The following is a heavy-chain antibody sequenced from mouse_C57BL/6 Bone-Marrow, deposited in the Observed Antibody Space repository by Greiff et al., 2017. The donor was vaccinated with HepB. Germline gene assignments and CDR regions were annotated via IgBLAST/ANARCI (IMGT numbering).Heavy chain of an antibody. J-gene: IGHJ1*03. CDR3: ARCFYRGTWYFDV. Sequence: EVQLQQSGPELVKPGASVKISCKASGYTFTDYYMNWVKQSHGKSLEWIGDINPNNGGTSYNQKFKGKATLTVDKSSSTAYMELRSLTSEDSAVYYCARCFYRGTWYFDVWGTGTTVTVSS. D-gene: IGHD2-1*01. CDR2: INPNNGGT. V-gene: IGHV1-26*01. CDR1: GYTFTDYY.